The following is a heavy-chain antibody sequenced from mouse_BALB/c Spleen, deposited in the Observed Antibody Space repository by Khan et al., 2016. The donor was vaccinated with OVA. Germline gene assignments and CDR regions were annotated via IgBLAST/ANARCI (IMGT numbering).Heavy chain of an antibody. J-gene: IGHJ4*01. CDR1: GHTFTNYG. CDR2: INTYTGEP. V-gene: IGHV9-3-1*01. Sequence: QIQLVQSGPELKKPGETVKISCKASGHTFTNYGMNWVKQPPGKGLKWMGWINTYTGEPTYADDFNGRFAFSLETSARTAYLQINNLKNEDTATYYCARPAYFSYAMDNWGQGTSVTVSS. D-gene: IGHD2-10*01. CDR3: ARPAYFSYAMDN.